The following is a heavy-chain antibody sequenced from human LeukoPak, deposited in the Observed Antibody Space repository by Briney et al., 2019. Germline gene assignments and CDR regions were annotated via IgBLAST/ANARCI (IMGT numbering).Heavy chain of an antibody. V-gene: IGHV3-23*01. CDR3: ANLIFTAYSRPSYFDS. CDR2: LTASGGTT. Sequence: PGGSLRLSCGASGFPFGSYAMSWVRQAPGKGLEWVSALTASGGTTYCADSVKGRFTISRDNSKNTLYLHMNSLRAEDTAVYYCANLIFTAYSRPSYFDSWGQGTLVTVSS. J-gene: IGHJ4*02. D-gene: IGHD3-9*01. CDR1: GFPFGSYA.